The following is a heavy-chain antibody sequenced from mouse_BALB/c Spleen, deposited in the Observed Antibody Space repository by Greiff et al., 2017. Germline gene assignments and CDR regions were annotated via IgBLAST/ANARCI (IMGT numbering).Heavy chain of an antibody. CDR2: ISYSGST. CDR1: GYSITSDYA. D-gene: IGHD1-2*01. V-gene: IGHV3-2*02. CDR3: ARDPSAKVWMDY. J-gene: IGHJ4*01. Sequence: EVQGVESGPGLVKPSQSLSLTCTVTGYSITSDYAWNWIRQFPGNKLEWMGYISYSGSTSYNPSLKSRISITRDTSKNQFFLQLNSVTTEDTATYYCARDPSAKVWMDYWGQGTSVTVSS.